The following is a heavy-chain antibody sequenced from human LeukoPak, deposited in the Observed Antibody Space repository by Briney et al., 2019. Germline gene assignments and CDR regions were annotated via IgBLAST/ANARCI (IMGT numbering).Heavy chain of an antibody. CDR2: ISYDGSNK. CDR1: GFTFSSYA. D-gene: IGHD2-2*01. CDR3: ARSPAHFDY. V-gene: IGHV3-30-3*01. J-gene: IGHJ4*02. Sequence: PGGSLRLSCAASGFTFSSYAMHWVRQAPGKGLEWVAVISYDGSNKYYADSVKGRFTISRDNSKNTLHLQMNSLRAEDTAVYYCARSPAHFDYWGQGTLVTVSS.